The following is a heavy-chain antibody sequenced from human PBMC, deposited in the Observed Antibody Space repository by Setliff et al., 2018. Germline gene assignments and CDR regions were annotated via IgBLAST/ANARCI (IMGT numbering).Heavy chain of an antibody. V-gene: IGHV3-7*03. J-gene: IGHJ4*02. Sequence: GGSLRLSCAASGFTLRSYWMSWVRQAPGKGLEWVANIKEDGSETYYGGSVKGRFTISRDNAKNSLYLQMNSLRVEDTAVYYCARDPTRRFDYWGQGTLVTVSS. CDR2: IKEDGSET. CDR3: ARDPTRRFDY. CDR1: GFTLRSYW.